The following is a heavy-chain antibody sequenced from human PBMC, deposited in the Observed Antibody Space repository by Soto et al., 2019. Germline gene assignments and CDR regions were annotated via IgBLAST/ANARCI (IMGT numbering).Heavy chain of an antibody. J-gene: IGHJ3*02. Sequence: PGESLKISCKGSGYSFTSYWIGWVRQMPGKGLEWMGIIYPGDSDTRYSPSFQGQVTISADKSISTAYLQWSSLKASDTAMYYCARSLDYYDSSGLEEANAFDIWGQGTMVTVSS. CDR2: IYPGDSDT. V-gene: IGHV5-51*01. CDR1: GYSFTSYW. D-gene: IGHD3-22*01. CDR3: ARSLDYYDSSGLEEANAFDI.